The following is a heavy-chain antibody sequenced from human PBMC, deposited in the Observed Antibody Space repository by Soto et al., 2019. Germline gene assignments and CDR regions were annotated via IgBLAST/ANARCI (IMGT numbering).Heavy chain of an antibody. D-gene: IGHD4-17*01. Sequence: SETLSLTCAVYGGSFSGYYWSWIRQPPGKGLEWIGEINHSGSTNYNPSLKSRVTISVDTSKNQFSLKLSSVAAADTAVYYCARVKGLPWDYYYFYGMDVWGQRTTVTVSS. CDR1: GGSFSGYY. V-gene: IGHV4-34*01. CDR3: ARVKGLPWDYYYFYGMDV. J-gene: IGHJ6*02. CDR2: INHSGST.